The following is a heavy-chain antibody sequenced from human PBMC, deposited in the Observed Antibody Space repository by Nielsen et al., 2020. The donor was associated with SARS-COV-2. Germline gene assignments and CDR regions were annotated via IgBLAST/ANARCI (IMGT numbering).Heavy chain of an antibody. D-gene: IGHD6-19*01. J-gene: IGHJ5*02. V-gene: IGHV3-13*04. CDR1: GFTFRTYD. CDR2: IGTAGDT. Sequence: GESLKISCVASGFTFRTYDMHWVRQVTGKGLEWVSAIGTAGDTHYLGSVKGRFTISRENAKNSLYLQLNSLRAGDTAVYYCARAVAGTHWFDPWGQGTLVTVSS. CDR3: ARAVAGTHWFDP.